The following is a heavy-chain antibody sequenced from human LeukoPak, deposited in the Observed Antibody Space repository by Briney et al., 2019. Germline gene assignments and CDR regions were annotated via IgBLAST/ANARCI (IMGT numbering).Heavy chain of an antibody. CDR1: GDFVSNGNYY. CDR3: ARSQNYYGSGDY. D-gene: IGHD3-10*01. Sequence: PSETLSLTCTVSGDFVSNGNYYWSWLRQPPGKALEWIGYIYYTGSTYYNPSLEGRVTISVDTSRNQFSVKLSSVTAADTAVYYCARSQNYYGSGDYWSQGTLVTVSS. J-gene: IGHJ4*02. CDR2: IYYTGST. V-gene: IGHV4-61*01.